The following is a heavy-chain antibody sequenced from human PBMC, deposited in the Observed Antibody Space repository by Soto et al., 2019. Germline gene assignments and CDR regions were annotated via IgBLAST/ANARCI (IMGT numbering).Heavy chain of an antibody. CDR2: ISRTSNYI. D-gene: IGHD3-3*01. Sequence: PVVSRILACSSSVFTFIGYSIEWVRQAAVNGLEWVSSISRTSNYIHYADSVKVLFIISRYNAQNSLFLQMDSLRAEDKAMYYCASGFFGLASIVVGGYWGQRTLVTVSS. CDR1: VFTFIGYS. CDR3: ASGFFGLASIVVGGY. V-gene: IGHV3-21*01. J-gene: IGHJ4*01.